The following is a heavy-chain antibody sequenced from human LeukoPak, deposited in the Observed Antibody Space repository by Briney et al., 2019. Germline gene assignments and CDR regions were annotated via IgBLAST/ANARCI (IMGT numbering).Heavy chain of an antibody. CDR2: ISYDGNNK. J-gene: IGHJ6*03. CDR3: AKEGVTMVRGVIIPQPDYYYYMDV. D-gene: IGHD3-10*01. V-gene: IGHV3-30*18. Sequence: GGSLRLSCAASGFTFSSYGMHWVRQAPGKGLEWVADISYDGNNKYYADSVKGRFTISRDNSKNTLYLQMNSLRAEDTAVYYCAKEGVTMVRGVIIPQPDYYYYMDVWGKGTTVTVSS. CDR1: GFTFSSYG.